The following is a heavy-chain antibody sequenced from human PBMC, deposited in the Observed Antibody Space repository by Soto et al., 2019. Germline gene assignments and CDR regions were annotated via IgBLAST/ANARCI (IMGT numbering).Heavy chain of an antibody. J-gene: IGHJ5*02. CDR3: ARHTLGIASGFDP. CDR2: IYYSGST. CDR1: GGSINDHY. V-gene: IGHV4-59*08. D-gene: IGHD7-27*01. Sequence: SETLSLTCTVSGGSINDHYWSWIRQPPGKGLEWIGDIYYSGSTNYAPSLKSRVTISVDTSKNQFSLKLSSVTAADTAVYYCARHTLGIASGFDPWGQGTLVTVSS.